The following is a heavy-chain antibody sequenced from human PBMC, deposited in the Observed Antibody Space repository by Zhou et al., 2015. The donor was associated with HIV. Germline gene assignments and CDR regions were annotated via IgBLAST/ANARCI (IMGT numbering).Heavy chain of an antibody. CDR3: AWGGRGRTLYY. J-gene: IGHJ4*01. CDR1: GSSFSSYT. CDR2: IIPSVGLP. V-gene: IGHV1-69*02. Sequence: QVQLIQSGAEVKKPGSSVKVSCKASGSSFSSYTLSWVRQAPGQGLECMGRIIPSVGLPTYAQKFRGRVTIIADKSTRTVHMELSSLAFEDTAIYYCAWGGRGRTLYYWG. D-gene: IGHD3-16*01.